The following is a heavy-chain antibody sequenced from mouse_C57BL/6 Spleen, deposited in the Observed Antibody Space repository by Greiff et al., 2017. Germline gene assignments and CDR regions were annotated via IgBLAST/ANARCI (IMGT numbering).Heavy chain of an antibody. J-gene: IGHJ4*01. Sequence: QVQLQQSGAELVKPGASVKLSCKASGYTFTSYWMQWVKQRPGQGLEWIGEIDPSDSYTNYNQKFKGKATLTVDTSSSTAYMQLSSLTSEDSAVYYCARQPNAMDYWGQGTSVTVSS. V-gene: IGHV1-50*01. CDR2: IDPSDSYT. CDR3: ARQPNAMDY. CDR1: GYTFTSYW.